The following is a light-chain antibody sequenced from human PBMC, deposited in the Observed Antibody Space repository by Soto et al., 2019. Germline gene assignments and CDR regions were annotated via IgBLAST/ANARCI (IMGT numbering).Light chain of an antibody. J-gene: IGLJ1*01. Sequence: QSVLAQPPSASGSPGQSVTISCTGTKNDIGVYDFVSWYQHHPGKAPRLIIYEVVQRPSGVPDRFSGSKSGNTASLTVSGLQAADEADYFCKSYAGSNTYVFGSATKLTV. CDR2: EVV. CDR3: KSYAGSNTYV. V-gene: IGLV2-8*01. CDR1: KNDIGVYDF.